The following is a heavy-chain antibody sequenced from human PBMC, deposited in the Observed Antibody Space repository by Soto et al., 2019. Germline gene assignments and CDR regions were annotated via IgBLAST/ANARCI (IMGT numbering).Heavy chain of an antibody. CDR1: DFTFSYYW. Sequence: EVQLVESGGGLVQPGGSLRLSCVASDFTFSYYWMHWVRQVPEKGLVWVSCIHSDGSSTTYADSVKGRFTISRDNAKNTLYLQMASLRVEDTAVYYCARGDVGAFDLWGQGTMVTVSS. J-gene: IGHJ3*01. CDR3: ARGDVGAFDL. CDR2: IHSDGSST. V-gene: IGHV3-74*03. D-gene: IGHD1-26*01.